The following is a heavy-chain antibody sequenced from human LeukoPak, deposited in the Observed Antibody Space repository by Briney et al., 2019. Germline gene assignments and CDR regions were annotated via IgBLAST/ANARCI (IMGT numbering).Heavy chain of an antibody. CDR3: SGSSTGWSYFDF. V-gene: IGHV3-64D*09. CDR2: ISYNGGST. CDR1: GFTFSRYG. Sequence: GGSLGLSCSASGFTFSRYGMYWVRQAPGKGLEYVSAISYNGGSTYYADSVKGRFTISRDNSKNTLYLHMSSLRPEDTAVYYCSGSSTGWSYFDFWGQGTLVTVSS. J-gene: IGHJ4*02. D-gene: IGHD6-19*01.